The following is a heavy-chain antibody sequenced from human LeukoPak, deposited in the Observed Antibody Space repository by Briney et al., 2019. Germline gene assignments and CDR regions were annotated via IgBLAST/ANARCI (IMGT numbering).Heavy chain of an antibody. J-gene: IGHJ4*02. Sequence: GGSLRLSCAASGFTFSSYAMSWVRQAPGKGLEWVSGISWNSGSIAYADSVKGRFTISRDNAKNSLYLQMNSLRAEDTALYYWANVRDAPDYRGSDLHNGGQRPRVTVSS. CDR2: ISWNSGSI. CDR1: GFTFSSYA. CDR3: ANVRDAPDYRGSDLHN. D-gene: IGHD4/OR15-4a*01. V-gene: IGHV3-9*01.